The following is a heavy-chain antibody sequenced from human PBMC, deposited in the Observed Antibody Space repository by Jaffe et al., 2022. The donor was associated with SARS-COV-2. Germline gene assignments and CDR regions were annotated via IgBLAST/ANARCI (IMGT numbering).Heavy chain of an antibody. V-gene: IGHV4-39*01. CDR2: IYYSGST. D-gene: IGHD6-19*01. J-gene: IGHJ3*02. Sequence: QLQLQESGPGLVKPSETLSLTCTVSGGSISSSSYYWGWIRQPPGKGLEWIGSIYYSGSTYYNPSLKSRVTISVDTSKNQFSLKLSSVTAADTAVYYCARPSNIAVAGTQAFDIWGQGTMVTVSS. CDR3: ARPSNIAVAGTQAFDI. CDR1: GGSISSSSYY.